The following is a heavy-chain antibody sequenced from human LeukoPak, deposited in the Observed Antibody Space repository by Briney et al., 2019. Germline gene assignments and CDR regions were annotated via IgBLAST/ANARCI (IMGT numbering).Heavy chain of an antibody. D-gene: IGHD2-2*01. J-gene: IGHJ5*02. V-gene: IGHV5-51*01. CDR2: IYPGDSDT. CDR1: GYSFTSYW. Sequence: GESLKISCKGSGYSFTSYWIGWVRQMPGKGLEWMGIIYPGDSDTRYSPSFQGQVTISADKSISTAYPQWSSLKASDTAMYYCARGRGVVPAAFNWFDPWGQGTLVTVSS. CDR3: ARGRGVVPAAFNWFDP.